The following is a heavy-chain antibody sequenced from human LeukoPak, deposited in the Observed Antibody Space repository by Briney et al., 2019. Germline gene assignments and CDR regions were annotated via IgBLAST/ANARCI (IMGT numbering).Heavy chain of an antibody. D-gene: IGHD1-1*01. J-gene: IGHJ4*02. CDR2: ISSNGGSS. V-gene: IGHV3-64D*09. CDR1: GFTFSAYA. CDR3: VKITSVTGGDC. Sequence: GGSLRLSCSASGFTFSAYAMYWVRQAPGKGLEYVSGISSNGGSSFYADSVKGRFTISGDNSKNTLYLQMSSLRAEDTAVYYCVKITSVTGGDCWGQGTRLTVSS.